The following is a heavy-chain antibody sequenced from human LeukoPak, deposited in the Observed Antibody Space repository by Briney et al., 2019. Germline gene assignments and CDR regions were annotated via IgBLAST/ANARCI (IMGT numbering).Heavy chain of an antibody. CDR3: ARAGVWDYSDSSGYHNAAFDI. CDR2: INPNSGGT. J-gene: IGHJ3*02. CDR1: GYTFTGYY. V-gene: IGHV1-2*02. D-gene: IGHD3-22*01. Sequence: ASVKVSCKASGYTFTGYYMHWVRQAPGQGREWMGWINPNSGGTNYAQKFQGRVTMTRDTSISTAYMDLSRLRSDDTAVYYCARAGVWDYSDSSGYHNAAFDIWGQGTMVTVSS.